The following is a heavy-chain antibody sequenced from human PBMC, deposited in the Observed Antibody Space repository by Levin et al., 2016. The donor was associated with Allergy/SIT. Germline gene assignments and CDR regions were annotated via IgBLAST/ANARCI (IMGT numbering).Heavy chain of an antibody. CDR2: ISGYNGNT. CDR1: GYTFKSHG. Sequence: ASVKVSCKASGYTFKSHGISWVRQAPGQGLEWMGCISGYNGNTKYAQKVQGRVTMTTDTSTNTAYMELRSLRSDDTAVYYCARGHNWNYAMDVWGQGTTVTVSS. D-gene: IGHD1-20*01. CDR3: ARGHNWNYAMDV. J-gene: IGHJ6*02. V-gene: IGHV1-18*01.